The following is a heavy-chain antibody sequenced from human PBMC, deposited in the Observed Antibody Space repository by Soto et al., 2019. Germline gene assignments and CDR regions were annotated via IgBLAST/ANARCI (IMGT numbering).Heavy chain of an antibody. CDR1: GYTFYSHS. V-gene: IGHV1-18*01. D-gene: IGHD5-18*01. Sequence: QAQLVQSGAEVKKPGASVKVSCKASGYTFYSHSISWVRQAPGHGIEWMGRISADNGNTKYAQTFRGRVTMTTDTSTSTVYMELRNLRSDDTAVYYCARCIQQDYYYGMDVWGQGTTVTVSS. J-gene: IGHJ6*02. CDR3: ARCIQQDYYYGMDV. CDR2: ISADNGNT.